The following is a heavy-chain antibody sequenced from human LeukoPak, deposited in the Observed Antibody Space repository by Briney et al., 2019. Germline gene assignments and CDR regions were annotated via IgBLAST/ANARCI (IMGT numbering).Heavy chain of an antibody. CDR2: VYVTGST. CDR1: GDSMSSYY. Sequence: SSETLYLTCTVPGDSMSSYYWSWIRQPAGKGLEWIGRVYVTGSTNLNPALQSRVTMSVDTSKNQFSLKLTSVTAADTAVYYCARDRQWLVDHWGQGTLVTVSS. V-gene: IGHV4-4*07. CDR3: ARDRQWLVDH. J-gene: IGHJ5*02. D-gene: IGHD6-19*01.